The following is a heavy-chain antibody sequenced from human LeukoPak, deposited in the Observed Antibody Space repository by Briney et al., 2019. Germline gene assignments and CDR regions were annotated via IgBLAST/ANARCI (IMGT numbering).Heavy chain of an antibody. CDR3: ARDRSLWFGELHGMDV. CDR1: GYTFTSYA. Sequence: VASVKVSCNASGYTFTSYAMNWVRQAPGQGLEWMGWINTSTGNPTYAQGFTGRFVFSLDTSVSTAYLQISSLKAEDTAVYYCARDRSLWFGELHGMDVWGQGTTVTVSS. D-gene: IGHD3-10*01. V-gene: IGHV7-4-1*02. CDR2: INTSTGNP. J-gene: IGHJ6*02.